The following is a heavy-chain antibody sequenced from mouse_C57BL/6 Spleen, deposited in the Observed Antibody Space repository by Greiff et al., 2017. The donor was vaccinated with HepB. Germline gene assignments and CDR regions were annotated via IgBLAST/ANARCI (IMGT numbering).Heavy chain of an antibody. J-gene: IGHJ1*03. V-gene: IGHV1-62-2*01. CDR1: GYTFTEYT. D-gene: IGHD1-1*01. Sequence: QVQLKESGAELVKPGASVKLSCKASGYTFTEYTIHWVKQRSGQGLEWIGWFYPGSGSIKYNEKFKDKATLTADKSSSTVYMELSRLTSEDSAVYFCARHEVPYYYGSSYWYFDVWGTGTTVTVSS. CDR2: FYPGSGSI. CDR3: ARHEVPYYYGSSYWYFDV.